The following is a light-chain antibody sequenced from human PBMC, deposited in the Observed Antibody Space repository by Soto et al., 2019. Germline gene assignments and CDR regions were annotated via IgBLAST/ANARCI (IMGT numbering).Light chain of an antibody. CDR3: QSYDSSLSVV. CDR2: GNS. Sequence: QCVLTQPPSVSGAPGQRVTISCTGSSSDIGAGYDVEWYQQLPGTAPKLLIYGNSNRPSGVPDRFSGSKSGTSASLAITGLQAEDEADYYCQSYDSSLSVVFGGGTKVTAL. CDR1: SSDIGAGYD. J-gene: IGLJ2*01. V-gene: IGLV1-40*01.